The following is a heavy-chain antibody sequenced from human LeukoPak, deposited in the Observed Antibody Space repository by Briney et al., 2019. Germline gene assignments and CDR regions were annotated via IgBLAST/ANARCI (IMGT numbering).Heavy chain of an antibody. D-gene: IGHD4-23*01. J-gene: IGHJ6*02. CDR1: GLTFSTNA. CDR3: AKDPPFYGGNPGGRFYYGMDV. V-gene: IGHV3-23*01. CDR2: ITGSGGSK. Sequence: GGSLRLSCVASGLTFSTNAMSWVRQSPGKGLEWVSTITGSGGSKYYADSLMGRFTTSRDNSKNTLYLQMNSLRAEDTAVYYCAKDPPFYGGNPGGRFYYGMDVWGQGTTVTVSS.